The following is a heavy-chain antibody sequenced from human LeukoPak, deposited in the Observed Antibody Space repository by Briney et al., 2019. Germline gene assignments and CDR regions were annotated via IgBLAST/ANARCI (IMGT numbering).Heavy chain of an antibody. D-gene: IGHD2-15*01. CDR3: ARLGVGVTLDD. CDR1: GYSFTSYW. J-gene: IGHJ4*01. CDR2: IYPGDFDT. V-gene: IGHV5-51*01. Sequence: GESLKISFKGSGYSFTSYWIGWVRQMLGKSLEWMGNIYPGDFDTRYSPSFQGQVTISADKSISTAYLQWSSLKASDTAMYYCARLGVGVTLDDWGHGTLVTVSS.